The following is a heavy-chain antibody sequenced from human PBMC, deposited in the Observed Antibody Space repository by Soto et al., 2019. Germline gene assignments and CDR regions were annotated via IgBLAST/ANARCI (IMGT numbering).Heavy chain of an antibody. CDR2: IYYTGTT. CDR1: GSSILSSTYY. D-gene: IGHD1-26*01. J-gene: IGHJ4*02. Sequence: PSETLSLTCTVSGSSILSSTYYWGWIRQPPGKGLEWIGSIYYTGTTYYNPSLKSRVTISIDTSKNHFSLKLTSVTAADTAVYYCARQRVGAPSGARYFDFWGPGNLVTVSS. V-gene: IGHV4-39*01. CDR3: ARQRVGAPSGARYFDF.